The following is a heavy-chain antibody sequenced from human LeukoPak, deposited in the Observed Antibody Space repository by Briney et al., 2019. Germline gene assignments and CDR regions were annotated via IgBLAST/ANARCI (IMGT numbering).Heavy chain of an antibody. V-gene: IGHV3-33*01. CDR2: IWYDGSNK. Sequence: GGSLRLSCAASGFTFSSYGMHWVRQAPGKGLEWVAVIWYDGSNKYYGDSVKGRFTISRDNSKNTLYLQMNSLRAEDTAVYYCARDLVRRGYSYGYPYWGQGTLVTVSS. CDR1: GFTFSSYG. CDR3: ARDLVRRGYSYGYPY. J-gene: IGHJ4*02. D-gene: IGHD5-18*01.